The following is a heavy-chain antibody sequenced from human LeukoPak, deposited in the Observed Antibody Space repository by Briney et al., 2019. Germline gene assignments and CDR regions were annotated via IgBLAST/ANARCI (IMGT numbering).Heavy chain of an antibody. J-gene: IGHJ4*02. CDR1: GGSFSGYY. V-gene: IGHV4-34*01. D-gene: IGHD5-12*01. CDR3: ARGWPERERRFDY. CDR2: INHSGST. Sequence: PSETLSLTCAVYGGSFSGYYWSWIRQPPGKGLEWIGEINHSGSTNYNPFLKSRVTISVDTSKNQFSLKLSSVTAADTAVYYCARGWPERERRFDYWGQGTLVTVSS.